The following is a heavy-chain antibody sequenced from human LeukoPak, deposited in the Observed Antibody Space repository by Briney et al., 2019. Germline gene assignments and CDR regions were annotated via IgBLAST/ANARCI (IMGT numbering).Heavy chain of an antibody. D-gene: IGHD3-16*02. Sequence: PGGSLRPSCPGSRFTFSSYAMSWVRHAPGKGLEWVSGISASVGRTNYTDSVKGRLTISRDTSKNPLCLQMDSLRAKDTAVYYRANPLFGGDYVWGSYRPPSCDVFHIWRQGTILTVSS. CDR2: ISASVGRT. CDR3: ANPLFGGDYVWGSYRPPSCDVFHI. V-gene: IGHV3-23*01. CDR1: RFTFSSYA. J-gene: IGHJ3*02.